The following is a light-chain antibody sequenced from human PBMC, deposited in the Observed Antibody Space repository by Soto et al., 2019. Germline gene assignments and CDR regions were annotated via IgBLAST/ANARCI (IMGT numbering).Light chain of an antibody. CDR1: QSVSSY. J-gene: IGKJ3*01. V-gene: IGKV3-11*01. CDR3: QQRSNGSRT. CDR2: DAS. Sequence: EIVLTQSPATLSLSPGERATLSCRASQSVSSYLAWYQQKPGQAPRLLIYDASNRATGIPARFSGSGSGTDFHLTITSLEPEDFAVNYCQQRSNGSRTFGPGTKVDIK.